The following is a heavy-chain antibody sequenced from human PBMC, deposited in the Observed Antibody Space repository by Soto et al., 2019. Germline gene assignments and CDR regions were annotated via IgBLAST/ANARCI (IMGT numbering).Heavy chain of an antibody. CDR2: IYPGDSDT. D-gene: IGHD2-2*01. Sequence: LKISCKGSGYSFTSYWIGWVRQMPGKGLEWMGIIYPGDSDTRYSPSFQGQVTISADKSISTAYLQWSSLKASDTAMYYCARHYHPDYYYYGMDVWGQGTTVTVSS. CDR1: GYSFTSYW. J-gene: IGHJ6*02. CDR3: ARHYHPDYYYYGMDV. V-gene: IGHV5-51*01.